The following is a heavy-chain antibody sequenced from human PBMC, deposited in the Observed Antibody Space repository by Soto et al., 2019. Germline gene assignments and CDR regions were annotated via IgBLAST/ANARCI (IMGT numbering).Heavy chain of an antibody. CDR2: ISYDGSNK. CDR3: AGYSSSSN. J-gene: IGHJ4*02. Sequence: QVQLVESGGGVVQPGRSLRLSCAASGFTFSSYAMHWVRQAPGKGLEWVAVISYDGSNKYYADSVKGRFTISRDNSKNTLYLQMNSLRAEDTAVYYCAGYSSSSNWGQGTLVTVSS. D-gene: IGHD6-6*01. V-gene: IGHV3-30-3*01. CDR1: GFTFSSYA.